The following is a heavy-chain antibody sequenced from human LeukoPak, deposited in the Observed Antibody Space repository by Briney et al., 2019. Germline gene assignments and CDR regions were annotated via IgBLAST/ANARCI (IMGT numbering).Heavy chain of an antibody. V-gene: IGHV3-21*01. D-gene: IGHD6-13*01. CDR3: ARDSRPSSSSSYYFDY. CDR2: ISSSSYI. Sequence: GGSLRLSCAASGFTFSSYSMNWVRQAPGKGLEWVSSISSSSYIYYADSVKGRFTISRDNAKNSLYLQMNSLRAEDTAVYYCARDSRPSSSSSYYFDYWGQGTLVTVSS. J-gene: IGHJ4*02. CDR1: GFTFSSYS.